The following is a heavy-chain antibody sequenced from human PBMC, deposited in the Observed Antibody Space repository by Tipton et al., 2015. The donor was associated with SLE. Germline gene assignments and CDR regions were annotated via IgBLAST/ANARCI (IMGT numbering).Heavy chain of an antibody. J-gene: IGHJ4*02. Sequence: GSLRLSCAASGFTFSDYDMNWVRQAPGKGLELVSSISSSSRGVYYADSVKGRFTISRDNAKNSLFLQMDSLRVEDTAVYFCAKGGSGSYYNSRFDYWGQGALVTVSS. CDR3: AKGGSGSYYNSRFDY. V-gene: IGHV3-48*03. CDR2: ISSSSRGV. D-gene: IGHD3-10*01. CDR1: GFTFSDYD.